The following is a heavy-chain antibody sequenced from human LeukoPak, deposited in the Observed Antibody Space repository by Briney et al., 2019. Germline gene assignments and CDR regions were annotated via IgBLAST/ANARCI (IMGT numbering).Heavy chain of an antibody. CDR2: IIPIFGTA. J-gene: IGHJ6*03. D-gene: IGHD2-15*01. V-gene: IGHV1-69*05. CDR1: GGTFSSYA. Sequence: SVKVSCKASGGTFSSYAVSWVRQAPGQGLEWMGRIIPIFGTANYAQKFQGRVTITTDESTSTAYMELSSLRSEDTAVYYCARDLGSLGYCSGGSCYPPYYYYYMDVWGKGTTVTVSS. CDR3: ARDLGSLGYCSGGSCYPPYYYYYMDV.